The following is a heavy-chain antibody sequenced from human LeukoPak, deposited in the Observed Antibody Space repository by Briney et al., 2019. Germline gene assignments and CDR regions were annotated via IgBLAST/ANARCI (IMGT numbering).Heavy chain of an antibody. Sequence: NPGGSLRLSCAASGFTFSSYSMNWVRQAPGKGLEWVSSISSSSSYIYYADSVKGRVTISRDNAKNSLYLQMNSLRAEDTAVYYCARSGFSTRYYYGSGSYYPDYWGQGTLVTVSS. CDR2: ISSSSSYI. V-gene: IGHV3-21*01. J-gene: IGHJ4*02. CDR3: ARSGFSTRYYYGSGSYYPDY. D-gene: IGHD3-10*01. CDR1: GFTFSSYS.